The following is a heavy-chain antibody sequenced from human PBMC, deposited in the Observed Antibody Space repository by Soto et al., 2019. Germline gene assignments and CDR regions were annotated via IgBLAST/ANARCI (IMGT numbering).Heavy chain of an antibody. V-gene: IGHV4-30-2*01. D-gene: IGHD3-10*01. CDR2: IYHSGST. J-gene: IGHJ4*02. CDR3: ARDGSGSYYYYFDY. CDR1: GGSISSGGYS. Sequence: SETLSLTCAVSGGSISSGGYSWSWIRQPPGKGLEWIGYIYHSGSTYYNPSLKSRVTISVDRSKNQFSLKLSSVTAADMAVYYCARDGSGSYYYYFDYWGQGTLVTVSS.